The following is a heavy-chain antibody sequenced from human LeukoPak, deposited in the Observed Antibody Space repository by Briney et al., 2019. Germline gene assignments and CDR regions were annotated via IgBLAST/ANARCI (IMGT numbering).Heavy chain of an antibody. V-gene: IGHV4-39*01. D-gene: IGHD2-21*02. CDR1: GGSISSTFYY. Sequence: PSETLSLTCTVSGGSISSTFYYWGWIRQAPGKGLEWIGSVYYSGSTHYNSSLKSRVTISADTSKNQFSLKLSSVTAADTAVYYCARGLVVVTYPWYFDYWGQGILVTVSS. CDR2: VYYSGST. J-gene: IGHJ4*02. CDR3: ARGLVVVTYPWYFDY.